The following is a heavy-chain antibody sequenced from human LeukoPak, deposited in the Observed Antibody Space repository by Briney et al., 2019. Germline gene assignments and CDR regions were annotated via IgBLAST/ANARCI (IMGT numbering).Heavy chain of an antibody. J-gene: IGHJ6*02. CDR1: GFTFSSYA. V-gene: IGHV3-30-3*01. D-gene: IGHD1-26*01. CDR2: ISYDGSNK. CDR3: ARDKLPRGMDV. Sequence: GRSLRLSCAASGFTFSSYAMHWVRQAPGKGLEWVAVISYDGSNKYYADSVKGRFTTSRDNSKNTLYLQMNSLRAEDTAVYYCARDKLPRGMDVRGQGTTVTVSS.